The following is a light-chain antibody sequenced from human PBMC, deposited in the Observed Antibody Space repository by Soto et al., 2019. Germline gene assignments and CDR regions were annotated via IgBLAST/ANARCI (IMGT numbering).Light chain of an antibody. Sequence: DVVMTQSPLSLPVTLGQSASISCKSTQGLVYSDGNIYLNWVHQRPGQSPRRLIYMISKRDSGVQDRFSGSGSGTDFTLTISRVEAEDVGVYYCMQGTHWPWMFGQGTKVEMK. CDR3: MQGTHWPWM. CDR1: QGLVYSDGNIY. J-gene: IGKJ1*01. CDR2: MIS. V-gene: IGKV2-30*01.